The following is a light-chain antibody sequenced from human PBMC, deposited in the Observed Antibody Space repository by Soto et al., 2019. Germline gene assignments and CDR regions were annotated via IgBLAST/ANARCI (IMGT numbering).Light chain of an antibody. V-gene: IGKV3-15*01. CDR1: QSVSTN. J-gene: IGKJ5*01. CDR3: QHRTEWPIT. CDR2: GAS. Sequence: EIVMRQSPATLSVSPGASATLSCRASQSVSTNLAWYQQKPGQVPRVLIYGASTRATEIPARFSGSGPRTEFTLTISRIEPEDVAVYYRQHRTEWPITFGQGTRPEIK.